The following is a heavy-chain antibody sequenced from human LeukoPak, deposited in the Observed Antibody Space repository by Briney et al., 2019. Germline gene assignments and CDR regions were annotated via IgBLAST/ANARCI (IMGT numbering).Heavy chain of an antibody. V-gene: IGHV3-11*06. CDR3: VMPTRAPDS. D-gene: IGHD4-11*01. Sequence: PGGSLRLSCVASGFTFSDYYMTWMRQAPGKGLESIAYISGGGTDIKYADSVKGRFTISRDNAKNSLFLQMNNLRAEDTAMYYCVMPTRAPDSWGQGTLVIVSS. CDR2: ISGGGTDI. J-gene: IGHJ4*02. CDR1: GFTFSDYY.